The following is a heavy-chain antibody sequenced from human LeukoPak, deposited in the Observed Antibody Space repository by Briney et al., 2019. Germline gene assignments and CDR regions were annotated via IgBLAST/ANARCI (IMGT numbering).Heavy chain of an antibody. CDR2: ISGSGGST. D-gene: IGHD1-26*01. CDR3: AKVGNIWKWELLRLYYFDY. Sequence: GGSLRLSCAASGFTFNSYAMSWVRQAPGKGLEWVSAISGSGGSTYYADSVKGRFTISRDNSKNTLYLQMNSLRAEDTAVYYCAKVGNIWKWELLRLYYFDYWGQGTLVTVSS. J-gene: IGHJ4*02. CDR1: GFTFNSYA. V-gene: IGHV3-23*01.